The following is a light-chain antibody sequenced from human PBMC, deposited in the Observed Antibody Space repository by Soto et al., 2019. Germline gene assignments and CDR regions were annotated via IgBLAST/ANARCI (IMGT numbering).Light chain of an antibody. CDR2: DAS. Sequence: DIQMTKKTSTLCASVEDRVTMTCRASQSISSWLAWYQQKPGKAPKLLIYDASSLQSGVPSRFSGSGSGTEFTLTISSLQPDDFATYYCQQPNVYPWTFGGGTKVDIK. J-gene: IGKJ4*02. CDR1: QSISSW. CDR3: QQPNVYPWT. V-gene: IGKV1-5*01.